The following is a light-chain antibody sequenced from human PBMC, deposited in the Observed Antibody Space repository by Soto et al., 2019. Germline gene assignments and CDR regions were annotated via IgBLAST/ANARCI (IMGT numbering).Light chain of an antibody. CDR3: SSYTSSSTS. CDR1: SSDVGGYNY. Sequence: QSALTQPASVSGSPGQSITISCTGTSSDVGGYNYVTWYQQHPGKAPKLMIYDVSNRPSGVSNRFSGSKSGNTASLTISGPKAEDGADYYCSSYTSSSTSFGGGPKLTVL. V-gene: IGLV2-14*01. J-gene: IGLJ2*01. CDR2: DVS.